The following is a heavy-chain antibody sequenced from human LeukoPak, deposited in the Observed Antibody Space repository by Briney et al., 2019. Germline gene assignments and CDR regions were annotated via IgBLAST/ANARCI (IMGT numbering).Heavy chain of an antibody. D-gene: IGHD6-13*01. V-gene: IGHV1-3*01. CDR1: GYTFTSYA. J-gene: IGHJ3*02. CDR3: ASLLRQQLVPFSDAFDI. Sequence: ASVKLSCKASGYTFTSYAMHWVRQAPGQRLEWMGWINAGNGNTKYSQKFQGRVTITRDTSASTAYMELSSLRSEDTAVYYCASLLRQQLVPFSDAFDIWGQGTMVTVSS. CDR2: INAGNGNT.